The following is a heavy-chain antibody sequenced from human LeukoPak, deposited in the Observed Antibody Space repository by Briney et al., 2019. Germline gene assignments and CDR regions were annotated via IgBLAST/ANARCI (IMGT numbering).Heavy chain of an antibody. CDR3: GRLNLPAVSGAFDY. J-gene: IGHJ4*02. CDR1: GGSIRTYY. D-gene: IGHD2-2*01. Sequence: SETLSLTCTVSGGSIRTYYWSWIRQPARQVLYWIGRIHSSGTTHYNPSLRSRVTLSIDTSKNQFSLKLSSVTAADTAVYYCGRLNLPAVSGAFDYWGQGTLVTVSS. CDR2: IHSSGTT. V-gene: IGHV4-4*07.